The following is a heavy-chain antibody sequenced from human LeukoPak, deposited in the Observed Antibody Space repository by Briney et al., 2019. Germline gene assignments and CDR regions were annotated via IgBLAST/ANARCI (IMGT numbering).Heavy chain of an antibody. CDR3: ARDPLTLYYYDSSGYCYFDY. CDR1: GYTFTSYG. Sequence: ASVKVSCKASGYTFTSYGISWVRQAPGQGLEWMGWISAYNGNTNYAQKLQGRVTMTTDTSTSTAYMELRSLRSDDTAVYYCARDPLTLYYYDSSGYCYFDYWGQGTLVTVSS. D-gene: IGHD3-22*01. J-gene: IGHJ4*02. CDR2: ISAYNGNT. V-gene: IGHV1-18*01.